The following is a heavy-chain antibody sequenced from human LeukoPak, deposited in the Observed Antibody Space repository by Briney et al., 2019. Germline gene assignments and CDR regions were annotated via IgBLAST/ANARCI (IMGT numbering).Heavy chain of an antibody. D-gene: IGHD6-19*01. CDR2: ISWNSGSI. CDR3: AKDLVPRYSSTPFDY. V-gene: IGHV3-9*01. J-gene: IGHJ4*02. Sequence: PGGSLRLSCAASGFTFDDYAMHWVRQAPGKGLEWVSGISWNSGSIGYADSVKGRFTISRDNAKNSLYLQMNSLRAEDTALYYCAKDLVPRYSSTPFDYWGQGTLVTVSS. CDR1: GFTFDDYA.